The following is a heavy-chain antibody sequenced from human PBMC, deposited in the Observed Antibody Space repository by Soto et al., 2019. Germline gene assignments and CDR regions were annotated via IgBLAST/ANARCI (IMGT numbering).Heavy chain of an antibody. V-gene: IGHV4-39*01. Sequence: LSLTCTVSGGSISSSSYYWGWIRQPPGKGLEWIGGIYYSGSTYYNPSLKSRVTISVDTSKNQFSLKLSSVTAADTAVHYCARQAKVVVITSHFDYWGQGTLVTVSS. CDR2: IYYSGST. D-gene: IGHD3-22*01. CDR3: ARQAKVVVITSHFDY. CDR1: GGSISSSSYY. J-gene: IGHJ4*02.